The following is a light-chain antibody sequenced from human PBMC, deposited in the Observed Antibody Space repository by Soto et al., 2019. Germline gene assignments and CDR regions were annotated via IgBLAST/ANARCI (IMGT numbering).Light chain of an antibody. CDR1: SSNIGNNY. V-gene: IGLV1-51*01. CDR2: DNN. CDR3: GTWDSSLSAGV. Sequence: QSALTQPPSVSAAPGQKVTISCSGSSSNIGNNYVSWYQQLPGTAPKLLIYDNNKRPSGIPDRFSGSKPGTSATLGITGLQTGDEADYYCGTWDSSLSAGVSGTGTKVTVL. J-gene: IGLJ1*01.